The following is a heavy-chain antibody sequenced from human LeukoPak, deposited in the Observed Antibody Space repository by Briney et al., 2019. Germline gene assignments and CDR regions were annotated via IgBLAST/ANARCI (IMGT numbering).Heavy chain of an antibody. J-gene: IGHJ4*02. V-gene: IGHV4-34*01. CDR2: INYSGST. CDR3: ARDPTRALDY. Sequence: SETLSLTCAVYGGSFSGYYWSWIRQPPGKGLEWIGSINYSGSTYYNPSLKSRVTISVDTSKNQFSLKLSSVTAADTAVYYCARDPTRALDYWGQGTLVTVSS. D-gene: IGHD1-14*01. CDR1: GGSFSGYY.